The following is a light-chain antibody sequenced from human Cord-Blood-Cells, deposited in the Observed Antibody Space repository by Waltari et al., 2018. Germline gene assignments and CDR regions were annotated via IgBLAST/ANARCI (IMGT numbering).Light chain of an antibody. V-gene: IGKV4-1*01. CDR2: WAS. CDR3: QQYYSTPPT. Sequence: DIVMTQSPDSLAVSLGERATINCKSSQSVLYSSNNKNYLAWYHQKPGQPPKLLIYWASTREAVVPDRFSGSGSGTDFTLTISSLQAEDVAVYYCQQYYSTPPTFGQGTKVEIK. CDR1: QSVLYSSNNKNY. J-gene: IGKJ1*01.